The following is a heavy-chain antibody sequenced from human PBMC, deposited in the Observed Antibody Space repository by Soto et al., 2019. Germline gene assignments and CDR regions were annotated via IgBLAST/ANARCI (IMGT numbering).Heavy chain of an antibody. CDR1: GFTFSDYY. Sequence: GGSLRLSCAASGFTFSDYYMSWIRQAPGKGLEWVSYISSSGSTIYYADSVKGRFTISRDNAKNSLYLQMNSLRAEDTAVYYCARERPKYSNSNTIDYWGQGTLVTVSS. J-gene: IGHJ4*02. D-gene: IGHD6-6*01. CDR3: ARERPKYSNSNTIDY. V-gene: IGHV3-11*01. CDR2: ISSSGSTI.